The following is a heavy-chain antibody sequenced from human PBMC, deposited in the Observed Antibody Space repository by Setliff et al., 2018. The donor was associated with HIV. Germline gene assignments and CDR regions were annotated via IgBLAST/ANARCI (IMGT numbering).Heavy chain of an antibody. D-gene: IGHD3-10*01. CDR2: INHSGST. CDR1: GGSFSGYY. V-gene: IGHV4-34*01. J-gene: IGHJ4*02. CDR3: ATSGPAYFFASGTYYFDS. Sequence: PSETLSLTCAVYGGSFSGYYWSWIRQPPGKGLEWIGEINHSGSTNYNPSLKSRVTISVDTSKNQFSLKLSSVTAADTAVYYCATSGPAYFFASGTYYFDSWGQGTLVTVSS.